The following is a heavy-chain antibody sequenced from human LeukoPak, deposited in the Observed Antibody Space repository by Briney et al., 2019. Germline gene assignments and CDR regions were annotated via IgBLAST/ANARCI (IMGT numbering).Heavy chain of an antibody. CDR2: ISGSGGSI. Sequence: PGGSLRLSCAASGFTFSSYGMSWVRRAPGKGLEWVSAISGSGGSIYYADSVKGRFTISRDNSKNTLYLQMNSLRAEDTAVYYCAKDRMVGTGEYYFDYWGQGTLVTVSS. CDR3: AKDRMVGTGEYYFDY. D-gene: IGHD1-26*01. CDR1: GFTFSSYG. V-gene: IGHV3-23*01. J-gene: IGHJ4*02.